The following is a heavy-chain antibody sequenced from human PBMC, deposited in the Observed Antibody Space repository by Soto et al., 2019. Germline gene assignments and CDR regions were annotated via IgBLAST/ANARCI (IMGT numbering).Heavy chain of an antibody. CDR1: GFTFSSYG. Sequence: QVQLVESGGGVVQPGRSLRLSCAASGFTFSSYGMHWVRQAPGKGLEWVAVISYDGSNKYYADSVNGRFTISRDNSKNTLYLQMNSLRAEDTAVYYCAKPYYGSGSYPRGDYYYGMDVWGQGTTVTVSS. D-gene: IGHD3-10*01. J-gene: IGHJ6*02. CDR3: AKPYYGSGSYPRGDYYYGMDV. CDR2: ISYDGSNK. V-gene: IGHV3-30*18.